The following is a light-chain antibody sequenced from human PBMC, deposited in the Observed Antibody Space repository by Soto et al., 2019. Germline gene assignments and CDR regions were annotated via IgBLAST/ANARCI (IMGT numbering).Light chain of an antibody. CDR3: SSYTSASALAI. V-gene: IGLV2-14*01. CDR2: EVN. Sequence: QSALTQPASVSGSPGQTITISCAGTKFDIGRYNYVSWYRQHPGEAPTLIIFEVNNRPSGISNRFSGSKSGNTASLTISGLQVEDEAHYFCSSYTSASALAIFGGGTKLTVL. CDR1: KFDIGRYNY. J-gene: IGLJ2*01.